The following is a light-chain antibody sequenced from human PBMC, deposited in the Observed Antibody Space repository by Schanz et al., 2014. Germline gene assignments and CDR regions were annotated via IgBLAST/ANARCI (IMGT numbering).Light chain of an antibody. J-gene: IGKJ1*01. Sequence: EVVLTQSPGTLSLSPGERATLSCRASQSVSSNLAWYQQQPGQAPRLLIHAASTRATGIADRFSGSASGTDFTLTISRLEPEDFAVYYCQQYGNSPLGTFGQGTEVEIK. CDR2: AAS. CDR3: QQYGNSPLGT. CDR1: QSVSSN. V-gene: IGKV3-20*01.